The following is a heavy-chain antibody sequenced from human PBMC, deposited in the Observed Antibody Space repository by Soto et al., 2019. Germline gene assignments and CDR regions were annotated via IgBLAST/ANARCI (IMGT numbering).Heavy chain of an antibody. CDR2: IIPIFGTA. D-gene: IGHD3-10*01. CDR1: RGTFSSYA. Sequence: QVQLVQSGAEVKKPGSSVKVSCKASRGTFSSYAISWVRQAPGQGLEWMGGIIPIFGTANYAQKFQGRVTITADESTSTAYMELSSLRSEDTAVYYCARGLVLWFGATTYYYGGMGVWGQGTTVTVSS. V-gene: IGHV1-69*12. CDR3: ARGLVLWFGATTYYYGGMGV. J-gene: IGHJ6*02.